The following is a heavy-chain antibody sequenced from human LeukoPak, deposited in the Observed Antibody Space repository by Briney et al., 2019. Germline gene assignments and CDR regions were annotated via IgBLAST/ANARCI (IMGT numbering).Heavy chain of an antibody. CDR2: IYYSGST. V-gene: IGHV4-59*01. CDR1: GGSISSYY. Sequence: SETLSLTCTVSGGSISSYYWSWIRQPLGKGLEWIGYIYYSGSTNYNPSLKSRVTISVDTSKNQFSLKLSSVTAADTAVYYCARGWWEPRVFDPWGQGTLVTVSS. J-gene: IGHJ5*02. D-gene: IGHD1-26*01. CDR3: ARGWWEPRVFDP.